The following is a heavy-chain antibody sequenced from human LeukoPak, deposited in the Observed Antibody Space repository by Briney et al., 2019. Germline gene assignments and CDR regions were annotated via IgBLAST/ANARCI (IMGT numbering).Heavy chain of an antibody. CDR2: INHSGST. J-gene: IGHJ5*02. Sequence: SETLSLTCAVYGGSFSGYYWSWIRQPPGKGLEWIGEINHSGSTNYNPSLKSRVTISVDTSKNQFSLKLSSVTAADTAVYYCARAPPYDFWSGLGWFDPWGQGTLVTVSS. D-gene: IGHD3-3*01. CDR1: GGSFSGYY. V-gene: IGHV4-34*01. CDR3: ARAPPYDFWSGLGWFDP.